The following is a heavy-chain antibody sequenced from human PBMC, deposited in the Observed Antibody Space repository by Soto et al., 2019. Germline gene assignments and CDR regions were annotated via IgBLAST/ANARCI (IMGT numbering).Heavy chain of an antibody. Sequence: VQLQESGPGLVEPSGTLSLTCGVSGDSINSDDWWSWVRQPPGKGLEWIGEIHPGGNTNYNAALKSRVAISVAKSMRQFSLRLTAVTAADTAVYYCARVRFTVTTRACFDQWGQGTLATVSS. CDR3: ARVRFTVTTRACFDQ. CDR2: IHPGGNT. CDR1: GDSINSDDW. D-gene: IGHD4-17*01. J-gene: IGHJ4*02. V-gene: IGHV4-4*02.